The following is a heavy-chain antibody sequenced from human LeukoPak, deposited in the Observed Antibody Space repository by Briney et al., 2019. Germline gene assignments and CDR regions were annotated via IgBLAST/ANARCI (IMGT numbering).Heavy chain of an antibody. J-gene: IGHJ5*01. CDR2: VYHSGST. Sequence: SETLSLTCSVSGDDTSSSNWWTWVRQPPQKGLEWIGEVYHSGSTNYNPSLKNRIYMSVDKSQNRFSLRLTSVTAADTAVYFCARVSGSGLYFKSFDPWGQGTLVIVSS. CDR3: ARVSGSGLYFKSFDP. V-gene: IGHV4-4*02. CDR1: GDDTSSSNW. D-gene: IGHD3-10*01.